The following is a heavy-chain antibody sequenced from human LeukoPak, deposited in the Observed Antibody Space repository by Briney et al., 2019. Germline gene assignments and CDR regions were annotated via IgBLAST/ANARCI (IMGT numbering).Heavy chain of an antibody. D-gene: IGHD2-15*01. V-gene: IGHV4-38-2*01. CDR2: IYHSGST. CDR3: ARAESGGDFDY. Sequence: SETLSLTCAVSGYSISSGYYWGWIRQPPGEGLEWIGSIYHSGSTYYNPSLKSRVTISVDTSKNQFSLKLSSVTAADTAVYYCARAESGGDFDYWGQGTLVTVSS. J-gene: IGHJ4*02. CDR1: GYSISSGYY.